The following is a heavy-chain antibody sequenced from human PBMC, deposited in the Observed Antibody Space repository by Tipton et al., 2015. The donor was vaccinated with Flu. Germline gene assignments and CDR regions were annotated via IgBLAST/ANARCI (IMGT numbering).Heavy chain of an antibody. CDR1: GGSISGSSYY. CDR2: IYYGGST. J-gene: IGHJ4*02. CDR3: ASRHSGSYELEY. D-gene: IGHD1-26*01. Sequence: TLSLTCTVSGGSISGSSYYWGWIRQPPGKGLEWVASIYYGGSTYYNPSLKSRVPISGDTSKNQFSLKLRFVTAADTAVYYCASRHSGSYELEYWGQGTLVTVSS. V-gene: IGHV4-39*01.